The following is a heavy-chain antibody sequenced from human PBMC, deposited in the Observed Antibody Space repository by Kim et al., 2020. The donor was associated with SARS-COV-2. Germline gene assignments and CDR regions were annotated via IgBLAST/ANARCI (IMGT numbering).Heavy chain of an antibody. CDR3: ASHAGVRGAPVAFDI. D-gene: IGHD3-10*01. J-gene: IGHJ3*02. Sequence: GASLQISCKGSGYRFTSYWIGWVRQMPGKGLEWMGIIYPGDSGTRYSPSFQGQVTISADKSISTAYLQWSSLKASDTAMYYCASHAGVRGAPVAFDIWGQGTMVTVSS. V-gene: IGHV5-51*01. CDR1: GYRFTSYW. CDR2: IYPGDSGT.